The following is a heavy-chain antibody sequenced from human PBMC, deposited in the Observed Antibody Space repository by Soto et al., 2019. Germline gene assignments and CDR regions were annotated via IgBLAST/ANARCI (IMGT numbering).Heavy chain of an antibody. CDR2: INHSGST. CDR1: GGSFSGYY. CDR3: ARAPYTRYYYYYGMDV. J-gene: IGHJ6*02. D-gene: IGHD1-20*01. Sequence: SETLSLTCAVYGGSFSGYYWSWIRQPPGKGLEWIGEINHSGSTNYNPSLKSRVTISVDTSKNQFSLKLSSVTAADTAVYYCARAPYTRYYYYYGMDVWGQGTTVTVS. V-gene: IGHV4-34*01.